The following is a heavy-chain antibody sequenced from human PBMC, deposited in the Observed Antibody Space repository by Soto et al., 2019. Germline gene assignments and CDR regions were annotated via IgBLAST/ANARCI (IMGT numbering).Heavy chain of an antibody. Sequence: GESLKISWKGSGYSFAGYWIGWVRQMPGKGLDWMGVICPGDSDTRYSPSFHGQVTISADKSISTTYLQWSSLKASDTAMYFCARLPGVRGVFDGFNVWGQGTMVTVS. J-gene: IGHJ3*01. CDR3: ARLPGVRGVFDGFNV. CDR2: ICPGDSDT. CDR1: GYSFAGYW. V-gene: IGHV5-51*01. D-gene: IGHD3-10*01.